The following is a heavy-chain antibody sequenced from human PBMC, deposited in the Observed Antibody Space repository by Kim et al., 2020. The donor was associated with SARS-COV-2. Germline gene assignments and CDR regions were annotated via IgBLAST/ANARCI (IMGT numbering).Heavy chain of an antibody. J-gene: IGHJ4*02. D-gene: IGHD4-17*01. CDR2: GSCK. Sequence: GSCKYYVDSVKGRFTISRDNAKNSLYLQMNSLRAEDTAVYYCARETTLDYWGQGTLVTVSS. V-gene: IGHV3-7*04. CDR3: ARETTLDY.